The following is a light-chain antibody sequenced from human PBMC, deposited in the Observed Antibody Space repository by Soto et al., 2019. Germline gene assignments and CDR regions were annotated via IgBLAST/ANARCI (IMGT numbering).Light chain of an antibody. Sequence: QSVLTQPPSVSGSPGQSVTISCTGTSTDFVSYNRVSWYQQPPDTAPKLMIYEVSKRPSGVPDRFSGSKSGNTASLTISGLQAADEADYYCSLYTSENAYVFGTGTKATVL. V-gene: IGLV2-18*01. CDR2: EVS. CDR3: SLYTSENAYV. CDR1: STDFVSYNR. J-gene: IGLJ1*01.